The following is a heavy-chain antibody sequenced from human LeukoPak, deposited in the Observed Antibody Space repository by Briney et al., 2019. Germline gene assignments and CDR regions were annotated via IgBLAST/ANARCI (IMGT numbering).Heavy chain of an antibody. CDR3: ATNTDYRFDY. CDR2: IEKDGSDI. V-gene: IGHV3-7*01. J-gene: IGHJ4*02. D-gene: IGHD3-16*01. Sequence: GGSLRLSCATSGFPFSAHWMSWVRQAPGKGLEWVANIEKDGSDIHYADSVRGRFTISRDNTQTSQWLQMNSLRVGDTAIYYCATNTDYRFDYWGQGILVTVSS. CDR1: GFPFSAHW.